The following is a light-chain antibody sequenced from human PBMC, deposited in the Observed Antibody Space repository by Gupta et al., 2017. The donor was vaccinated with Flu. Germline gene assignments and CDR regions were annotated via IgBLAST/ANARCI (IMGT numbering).Light chain of an antibody. CDR1: SLPYQY. CDR2: KDT. Sequence: SRELNQPPSVSVSPGQTATITCSGDSLPYQYAYWYQQRPGQAPRLIVFKDTGRPSGIPERVSGSSSGTGGTVTISGVQAADEADYYCQTADRSGTWVFGGGTRLTGL. J-gene: IGLJ3*02. CDR3: QTADRSGTWV. V-gene: IGLV3-25*01.